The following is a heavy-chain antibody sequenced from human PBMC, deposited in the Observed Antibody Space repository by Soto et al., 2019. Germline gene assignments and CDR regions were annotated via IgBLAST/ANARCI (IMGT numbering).Heavy chain of an antibody. CDR3: ARHSTSAPKDY. CDR2: IYPGDSDT. V-gene: IGHV5-51*01. CDR1: GYSFTTYW. Sequence: PXESLTISVTGSGYSFTTYWIALVRQMPGKGLEWVGIIYPGDSDTRYSPSFEGHVTISVDKSISTAFLQWNSLKASDNAIYYCARHSTSAPKDYWGQGTLVTVSS. J-gene: IGHJ4*01. D-gene: IGHD3-10*01.